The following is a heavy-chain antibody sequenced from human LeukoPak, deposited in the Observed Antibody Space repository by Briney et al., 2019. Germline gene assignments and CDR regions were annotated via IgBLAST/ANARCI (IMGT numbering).Heavy chain of an antibody. V-gene: IGHV1-18*01. CDR3: TRDLGVDTTMIFFDY. Sequence: GASVKVSCKASGYTFTDFGISWVRQAPGQGLEWMGWISAYNGNKNYVQEFQGRVTMTTDTSTSTAYMELTSLRSDDTAMYYCTRDLGVDTTMIFFDYWGQGTLVTVSS. D-gene: IGHD5-18*01. CDR2: ISAYNGNK. J-gene: IGHJ4*02. CDR1: GYTFTDFG.